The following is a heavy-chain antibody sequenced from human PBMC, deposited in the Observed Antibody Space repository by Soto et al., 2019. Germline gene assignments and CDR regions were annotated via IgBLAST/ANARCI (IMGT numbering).Heavy chain of an antibody. D-gene: IGHD5-12*01. Sequence: SETLSLTCTVSGGSISSGGYYWSWIRQHPGKGLEWIGYIYYSGSTYYNPSLKSRVTISVDTSKNQFSLKLSSVTAADTAVYYCARAKWVATITGRYLLDAFDIWGQGTMVTVSS. CDR1: GGSISSGGYY. CDR3: ARAKWVATITGRYLLDAFDI. CDR2: IYYSGST. J-gene: IGHJ3*02. V-gene: IGHV4-31*03.